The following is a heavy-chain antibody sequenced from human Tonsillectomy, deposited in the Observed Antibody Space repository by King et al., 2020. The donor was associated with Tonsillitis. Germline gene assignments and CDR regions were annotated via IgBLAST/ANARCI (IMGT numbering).Heavy chain of an antibody. D-gene: IGHD5-24*01. CDR2: IRYDGSNT. J-gene: IGHJ4*02. V-gene: IGHV3-30*02. CDR3: ANSLGMATFDK. CDR1: GFTFSRFG. Sequence: VKLVESGGGVVQPGGSLRLSCAASGFTFSRFGMHWVRQAPGKGLEWVAFIRYDGSNTYYTDSVKGRFTISRDNSKNTLYFQMNSLTVEDSAVYYCANSLGMATFDKWGQGTLVTVSS.